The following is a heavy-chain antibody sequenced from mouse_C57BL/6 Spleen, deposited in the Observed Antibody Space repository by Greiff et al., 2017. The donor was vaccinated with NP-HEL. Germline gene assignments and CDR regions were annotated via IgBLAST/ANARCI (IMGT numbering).Heavy chain of an antibody. J-gene: IGHJ4*01. CDR3: ARCGYDDAMDY. CDR1: GYTFTSYT. D-gene: IGHD2-2*01. V-gene: IGHV1-4*01. Sequence: VQLQQSGAELARPGASVKMSCKASGYTFTSYTMHWVKQRPGQGLEWIGYIHPSSGYTKYNQKFKDKATLTADKSSSTAYMQLSSLTSEDSAVYYCARCGYDDAMDYWGQGTSVTVSS. CDR2: IHPSSGYT.